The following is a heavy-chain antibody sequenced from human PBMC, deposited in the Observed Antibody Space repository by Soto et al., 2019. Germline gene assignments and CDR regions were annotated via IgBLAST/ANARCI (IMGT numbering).Heavy chain of an antibody. CDR2: IYCSGST. D-gene: IGHD4-4*01. Sequence: QLQLQESGPGLVKPSETLSLTCTASGGPISSSSYYWAGIRQPPRKGLEWIGSIYCSGSTSYNPSLKLRVIASVPTSKTQLSLELSSVTAAEPAVYYCAWDGLEWTDLSGWGQGPLVAVSS. CDR1: GGPISSSSYY. J-gene: IGHJ1*01. V-gene: IGHV4-39*01. CDR3: AWDGLEWTDLSG.